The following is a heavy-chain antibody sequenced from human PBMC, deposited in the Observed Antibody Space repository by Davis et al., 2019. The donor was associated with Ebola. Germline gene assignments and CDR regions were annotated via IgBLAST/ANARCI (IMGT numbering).Heavy chain of an antibody. CDR1: GFIVSNNY. D-gene: IGHD5-12*01. CDR2: IYSGGST. Sequence: PGGSLRLSCAPSGFIVSNNYMSWVRQAPGKGLEWVSLIYSGGSTYYADSVKGRFTISRDHSKNTLYLQMNSLRAEDTAVYYCAKDIVATTRRQDYYYYYGMDVWGQGTTVTVSS. J-gene: IGHJ6*02. V-gene: IGHV3-66*02. CDR3: AKDIVATTRRQDYYYYYGMDV.